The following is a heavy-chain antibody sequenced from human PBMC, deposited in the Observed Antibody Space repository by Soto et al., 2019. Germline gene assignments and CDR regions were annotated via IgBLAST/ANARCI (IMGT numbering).Heavy chain of an antibody. D-gene: IGHD2-21*02. CDR2: IWYDGSNT. CDR1: GFTFSSYG. Sequence: QVQLVESGGGVVQPGRSLRLSCAASGFTFSSYGMHWVRQAPGKGLEWVAVIWYDGSNTYYADSVKGRFTISRDNSKNTLYLPMNSLRAEDTAVYYCARGGLTDYFDYWGQGTLVTVSS. CDR3: ARGGLTDYFDY. V-gene: IGHV3-33*01. J-gene: IGHJ4*02.